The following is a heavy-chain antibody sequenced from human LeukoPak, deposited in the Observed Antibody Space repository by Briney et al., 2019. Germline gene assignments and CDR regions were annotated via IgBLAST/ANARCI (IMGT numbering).Heavy chain of an antibody. D-gene: IGHD2-2*01. CDR3: ARGDCSSTSCYGFDP. J-gene: IGHJ5*02. CDR2: INPSGGST. Sequence: ASVKVSCKASGYTFTSYYMHWVRQAPGQGLEWMGIINPSGGSTSYAQKFQGRVTMTRDTSISTAYMELSRLRSDDTAVYYCARGDCSSTSCYGFDPWGQGTLVTVSS. V-gene: IGHV1-46*01. CDR1: GYTFTSYY.